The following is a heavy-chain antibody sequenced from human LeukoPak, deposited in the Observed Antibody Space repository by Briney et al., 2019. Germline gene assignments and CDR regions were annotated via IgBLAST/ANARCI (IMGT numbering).Heavy chain of an antibody. V-gene: IGHV3-23*01. CDR1: GFTFSSYA. J-gene: IGHJ3*02. CDR3: AKYRITMIVVGGAFDI. D-gene: IGHD3-22*01. Sequence: PGGSLRLSCAASGFTFSSYAMSWVRQAPGKGLEWVSAISGSGGSTYYADSVKGRFTISRVNSKNTLYLQMNSLRAEDTAVYYCAKYRITMIVVGGAFDIWGQGTMVTVSS. CDR2: ISGSGGST.